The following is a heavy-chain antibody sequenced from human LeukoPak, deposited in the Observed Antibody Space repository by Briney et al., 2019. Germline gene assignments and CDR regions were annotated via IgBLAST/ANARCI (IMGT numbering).Heavy chain of an antibody. CDR3: ARNGVEVVNENYYYYYYMDV. V-gene: IGHV4-4*09. J-gene: IGHJ6*03. D-gene: IGHD2-15*01. CDR2: IYTSGST. CDR1: GGSISSYY. Sequence: SETLSLTCTVSGGSISSYYWSWIRQPPGKGLEWIGYIYTSGSTNYNPSLKSRVTISVDTSKNQFSLKLSSVTAADTAVYYCARNGVEVVNENYYYYYYMDVWGKGTTVTVSS.